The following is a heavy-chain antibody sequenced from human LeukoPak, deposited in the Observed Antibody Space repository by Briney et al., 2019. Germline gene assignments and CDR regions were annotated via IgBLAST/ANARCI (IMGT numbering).Heavy chain of an antibody. D-gene: IGHD3-16*01. Sequence: GGSLRLSCAASGFTFSDYYMSWIRQAPGKGLEWVSYISSSGNTIYYADSVRGRFTISRDNAKNSLYLQMNSLRAEDTAVYYCARTDGGIPLYYFDYWGQGTLVTVSS. CDR1: GFTFSDYY. V-gene: IGHV3-11*04. J-gene: IGHJ4*02. CDR2: ISSSGNTI. CDR3: ARTDGGIPLYYFDY.